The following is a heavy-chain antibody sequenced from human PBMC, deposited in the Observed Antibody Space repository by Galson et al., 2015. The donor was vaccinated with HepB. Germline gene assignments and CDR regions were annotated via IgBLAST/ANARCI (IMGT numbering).Heavy chain of an antibody. Sequence: SLRLSCAASGFTFSGSAIHWVRQASGKGLEWVGRIRGKASGHATAYDASLKGRFTISRDDSKNKAYLHMNSLKTEDTAVYYCARLGDLSGYSSLWGQGTLVTVSS. CDR3: ARLGDLSGYSSL. J-gene: IGHJ4*02. CDR1: GFTFSGSA. CDR2: IRGKASGHAT. D-gene: IGHD2-15*01. V-gene: IGHV3-73*01.